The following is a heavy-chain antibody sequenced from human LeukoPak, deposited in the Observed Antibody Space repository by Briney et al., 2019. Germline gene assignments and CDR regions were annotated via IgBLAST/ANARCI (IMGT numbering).Heavy chain of an antibody. CDR3: ATVAVAGKIDY. CDR2: IDTTSTYI. V-gene: IGHV3-21*01. Sequence: PGGSLRLSCAASGFAFSSYGMAWVRQAPGKGLEWVSSIDTTSTYIFYGDSVKGRFTISRDNAKNSLYLQMNSLRVEDTAVYYCATVAVAGKIDYWGQGTLVTVSS. CDR1: GFAFSSYG. D-gene: IGHD6-19*01. J-gene: IGHJ4*02.